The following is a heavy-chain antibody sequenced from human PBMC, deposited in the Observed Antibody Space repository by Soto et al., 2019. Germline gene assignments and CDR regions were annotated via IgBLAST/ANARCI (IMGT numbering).Heavy chain of an antibody. CDR2: IIPIFGTA. CDR1: GGTFSSYA. CDR3: ARKTPAAMRPNYYYYGMDV. J-gene: IGHJ6*02. D-gene: IGHD2-2*01. Sequence: GASVKVSCKASGGTFSSYAISWVRQAPGQGLDWLGGIIPIFGTANYAQKFQGRVTITADESTSTAYMELSSLRSEDTAVYYCARKTPAAMRPNYYYYGMDVWGQGTTVTVSS. V-gene: IGHV1-69*13.